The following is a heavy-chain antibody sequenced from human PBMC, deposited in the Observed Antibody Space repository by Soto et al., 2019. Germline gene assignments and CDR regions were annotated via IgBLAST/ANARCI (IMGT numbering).Heavy chain of an antibody. CDR3: ARWAHYDSSGNPNYYYYYGMVV. J-gene: IGHJ6*02. V-gene: IGHV1-18*01. Sequence: GASVKVSCKASGYTFTRSGISWVRQAPGQGLEWMGWISTYNGDTNYAQTFQGRATMTTDTSTSTVYMELSSLRSDDTAVYYCARWAHYDSSGNPNYYYYYGMVVWGQGTTVXASS. CDR2: ISTYNGDT. CDR1: GYTFTRSG. D-gene: IGHD3-22*01.